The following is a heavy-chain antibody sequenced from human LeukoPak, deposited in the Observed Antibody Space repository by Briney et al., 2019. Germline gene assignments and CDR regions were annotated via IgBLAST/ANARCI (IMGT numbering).Heavy chain of an antibody. V-gene: IGHV1-69*02. Sequence: WASVKVSCKASGGTFSSYTISWVRQAPGQGLEWMGRIIPILGIANYAQKFQGRVTITADKSTSTAYMELSSLRSEDTAVYYCARSSTQVVVPAADGAFDIWGQGTMVTVSS. J-gene: IGHJ3*02. CDR2: IIPILGIA. CDR1: GGTFSSYT. D-gene: IGHD2-2*01. CDR3: ARSSTQVVVPAADGAFDI.